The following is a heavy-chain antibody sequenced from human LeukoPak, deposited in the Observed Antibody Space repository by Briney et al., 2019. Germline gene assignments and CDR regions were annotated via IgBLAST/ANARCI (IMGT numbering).Heavy chain of an antibody. Sequence: PGGSLRLSCAASGFTFSSYAMSWVRQAPGKGLEWVSSISDSGSGAYYADSVKGRFTISRDDSKNTLYLQMDSLRAEDTAVYCCVRDGGAGFDYWGQGTLVTVPS. CDR1: GFTFSSYA. CDR2: ISDSGSGA. J-gene: IGHJ4*02. V-gene: IGHV3-23*01. D-gene: IGHD1-14*01. CDR3: VRDGGAGFDY.